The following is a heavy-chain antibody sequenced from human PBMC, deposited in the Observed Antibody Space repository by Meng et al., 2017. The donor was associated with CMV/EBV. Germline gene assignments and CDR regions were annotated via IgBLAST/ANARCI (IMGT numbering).Heavy chain of an antibody. CDR2: INHSGST. V-gene: IGHV4-34*01. CDR1: GGSFSGYY. CDR3: AKGYCSSTSCPNYFDY. D-gene: IGHD2-2*01. J-gene: IGHJ4*02. Sequence: SETLSLTCAVYGGSFSGYYWSWIRQPPGKGLEWIGEINHSGSTNYNPSLKSRVTISVDTSKNQFSLKLSSVTAADTAVYYCAKGYCSSTSCPNYFDYWGQGTLVTVSS.